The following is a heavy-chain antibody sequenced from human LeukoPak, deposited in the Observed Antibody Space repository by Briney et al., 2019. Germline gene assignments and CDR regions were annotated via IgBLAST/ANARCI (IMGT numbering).Heavy chain of an antibody. D-gene: IGHD3-16*01. CDR2: IYYSGST. Sequence: SETLSLTCTVSGGSISSSSYYWGWIRQPPGKGLEWIGSIYYSGSTYYNPSLKSRVTISVDTSKNQFSLKLSSVTAADTAVYYCARGWGYDAFDIWGQGTMVTVSS. CDR1: GGSISSSSYY. CDR3: ARGWGYDAFDI. V-gene: IGHV4-39*07. J-gene: IGHJ3*02.